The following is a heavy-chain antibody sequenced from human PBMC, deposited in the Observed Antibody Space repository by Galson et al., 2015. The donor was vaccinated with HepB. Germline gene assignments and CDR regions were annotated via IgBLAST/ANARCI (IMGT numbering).Heavy chain of an antibody. Sequence: LTCTVSGGSISSSSYYWGWIRQPPGKGLGWIGSIYYSGSTYYNPSLKSRVTISVDTSKNQFSLKLSSVTAADTAVYYCARGLAGYSSGKELYYFDYWGQGTLVTVSS. V-gene: IGHV4-39*01. D-gene: IGHD6-19*01. CDR1: GGSISSSSYY. CDR2: IYYSGST. CDR3: ARGLAGYSSGKELYYFDY. J-gene: IGHJ4*02.